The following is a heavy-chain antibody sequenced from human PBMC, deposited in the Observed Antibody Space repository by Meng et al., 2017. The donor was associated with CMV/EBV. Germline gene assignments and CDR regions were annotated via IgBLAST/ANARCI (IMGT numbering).Heavy chain of an antibody. V-gene: IGHV3-11*04. D-gene: IGHD5-12*01. CDR3: AREGVAYYYYYGMDV. J-gene: IGHJ6*02. CDR2: ISSSGSTI. Sequence: GESLKISCAASGFTFSNAWMSWVRQAPGKGLEWVSYISSSGSTIYYADSVKGRFTISRDNAKNSLYLQMNSLRAEDTAVYYCAREGVAYYYYYGMDVWGQGTTVTVSS. CDR1: GFTFSNAW.